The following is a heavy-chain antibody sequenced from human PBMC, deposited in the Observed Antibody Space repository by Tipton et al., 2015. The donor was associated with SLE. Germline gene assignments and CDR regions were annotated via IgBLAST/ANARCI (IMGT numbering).Heavy chain of an antibody. J-gene: IGHJ4*02. CDR3: ARYFYDSSGVCLFDF. CDR2: IYYSGST. Sequence: TLSRTCTASGGSISSYYWSWIRQPPGRGLEWIGYIYYSGSTNYNPSLKSRVTISVDTSKNQFSLKLSSVTAADTAVYYCARYFYDSSGVCLFDFWGQGTLVTVSS. CDR1: GGSISSYY. D-gene: IGHD3-22*01. V-gene: IGHV4-59*01.